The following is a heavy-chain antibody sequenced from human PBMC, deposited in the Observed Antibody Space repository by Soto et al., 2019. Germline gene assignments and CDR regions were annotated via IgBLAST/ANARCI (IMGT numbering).Heavy chain of an antibody. J-gene: IGHJ4*02. CDR3: ATPAAYYDFWSGYPFDY. CDR2: FDPEDGET. CDR1: GYTLTELS. V-gene: IGHV1-24*01. Sequence: ASVKVSCKVSGYTLTELSMHWVRQAPGKGPEWMGGFDPEDGETIYAQKFQGRVTMTEDTSTDTAYMELSSLRSEDTAVYYCATPAAYYDFWSGYPFDYWGQGTLVTVSS. D-gene: IGHD3-3*01.